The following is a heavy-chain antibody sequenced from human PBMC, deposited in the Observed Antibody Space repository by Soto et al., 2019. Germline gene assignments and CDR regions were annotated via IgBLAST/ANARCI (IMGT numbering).Heavy chain of an antibody. J-gene: IGHJ2*01. V-gene: IGHV3-30*18. CDR3: AKDYRNYWYFDL. CDR1: GFTFSSYG. D-gene: IGHD4-4*01. CDR2: ISYDGSNK. Sequence: QVQLVESGGGVVQPGRSLRLSCAASGFTFSSYGMHWVRQAPGKGLEWVAVISYDGSNKYYADSVKGRFTISRDNSKNTLYLQMNSLRAEDTAVYYCAKDYRNYWYFDLWGRGTLVTVSS.